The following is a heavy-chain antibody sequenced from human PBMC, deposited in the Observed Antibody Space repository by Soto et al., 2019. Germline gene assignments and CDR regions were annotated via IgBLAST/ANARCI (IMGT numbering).Heavy chain of an antibody. D-gene: IGHD3-3*01. CDR3: ARGHFGVTMDV. Sequence: EVQLLESGGGLVQPGGSLRLSCAASEFTFSSYSMIWVRQAPGKGLEWVSGVNGGGDITYYAESVKGLFTISSDNSKTTLYLQMHSLRAEDTAVFYCARGHFGVTMDVWGQGTTVTVSS. CDR1: EFTFSSYS. CDR2: VNGGGDIT. J-gene: IGHJ6*02. V-gene: IGHV3-23*01.